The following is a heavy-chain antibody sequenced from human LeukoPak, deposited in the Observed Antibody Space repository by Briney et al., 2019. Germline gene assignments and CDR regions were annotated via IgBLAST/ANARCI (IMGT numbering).Heavy chain of an antibody. Sequence: ASVKVSFKASGYTFTSYGISWVRQAPGQGLEWMGWISAYNVNTNGAQKLQGRVTMTTDTSTTTAYMELRSLRSDDTAVYYCARVPVSGPGARFDYWGQGTLVTVSS. CDR2: ISAYNVNT. D-gene: IGHD4-11*01. J-gene: IGHJ4*02. CDR1: GYTFTSYG. V-gene: IGHV1-18*01. CDR3: ARVPVSGPGARFDY.